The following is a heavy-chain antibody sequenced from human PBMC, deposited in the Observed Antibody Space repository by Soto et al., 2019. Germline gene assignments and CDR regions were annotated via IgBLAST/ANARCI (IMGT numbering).Heavy chain of an antibody. CDR3: ANQGYYGSGSYAWVEFEY. Sequence: EVQLLESGGGLVQPGGSLRLSCAASGFTFGNYAMSWVRQAPGKGLEWVSAISGSGATTHYADSVNGRFTISRDNSKNTLYLQMNSLRAEHEVVYYCANQGYYGSGSYAWVEFEYWGQGTLVTVSA. D-gene: IGHD3-10*01. CDR2: ISGSGATT. J-gene: IGHJ4*02. CDR1: GFTFGNYA. V-gene: IGHV3-23*01.